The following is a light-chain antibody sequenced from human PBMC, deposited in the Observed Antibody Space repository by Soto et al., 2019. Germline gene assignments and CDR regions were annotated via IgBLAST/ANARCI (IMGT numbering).Light chain of an antibody. J-gene: IGKJ4*01. CDR2: AAS. CDR3: QKFSAVPT. V-gene: IGKV1-27*01. CDR1: QAIYNY. Sequence: DIPMTQSPSSLSASVGDRVTITCRASQAIYNYLAWYQQKPGKVPTLLISAASTLQSGVPSRFSGSGSGTHFTLTISSLQPEDVATYYCQKFSAVPTFGGGTKVEI.